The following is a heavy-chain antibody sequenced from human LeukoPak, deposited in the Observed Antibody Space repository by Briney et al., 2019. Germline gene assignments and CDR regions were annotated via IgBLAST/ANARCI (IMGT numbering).Heavy chain of an antibody. CDR3: ARVVEDIVVVPASGAFDI. CDR1: GGSIRNYS. V-gene: IGHV4-4*07. D-gene: IGHD2-2*01. J-gene: IGHJ3*02. Sequence: SETLSLTCTVSGGSIRNYSWSWIRQPAGKGLEWIGRIYTSGSTNYNPSLKSRVTVSVDTSKNQFSLKLNSVTAADTAVYYCARVVEDIVVVPASGAFDIWGQGTMVTVSS. CDR2: IYTSGST.